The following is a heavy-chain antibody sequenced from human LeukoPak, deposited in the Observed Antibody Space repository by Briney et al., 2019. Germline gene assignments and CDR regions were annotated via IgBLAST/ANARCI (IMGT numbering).Heavy chain of an antibody. V-gene: IGHV4-39*02. D-gene: IGHD4-17*01. CDR3: ARAKFGDPVAYDI. J-gene: IGHJ3*02. Sequence: PSENLSLTCTVSGGFISNSNYYWGWIRQPPGKGLDWIGNIYYTGRTYYNSSLNSRVTISVDASKNQFSLRLTSLTAADTAVYYCARAKFGDPVAYDIWGQGTMVTVSS. CDR1: GGFISNSNYY. CDR2: IYYTGRT.